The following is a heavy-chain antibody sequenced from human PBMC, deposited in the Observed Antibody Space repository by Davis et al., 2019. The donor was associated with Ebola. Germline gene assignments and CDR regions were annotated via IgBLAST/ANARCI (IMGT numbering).Heavy chain of an antibody. J-gene: IGHJ5*02. V-gene: IGHV1-8*01. CDR1: GYTFTSYD. CDR3: ARDPVLRSYDYVWGSVARGWFDP. Sequence: ASVKVSCKASGYTFTSYDINWVRQATGQGLEWMGWMNPNSGNTGYAQKFQGRVTMTRDTSTSTVYMELSSLRSDDTAVYYCARDPVLRSYDYVWGSVARGWFDPWGQGTLVTVSS. D-gene: IGHD3-16*01. CDR2: MNPNSGNT.